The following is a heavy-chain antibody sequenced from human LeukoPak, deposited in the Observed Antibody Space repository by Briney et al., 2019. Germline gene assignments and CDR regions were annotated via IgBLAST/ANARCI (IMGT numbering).Heavy chain of an antibody. CDR3: AGGRRITMVRGVIMPTKGYYYYMDV. Sequence: ASVKVSCKASGYTFTSYGISWVRQATGQGLEWMGWMNPNSGNTGYAQKFQGRVTITRNTSISTAYMELSSLRSEDTAVYYCAGGRRITMVRGVIMPTKGYYYYMDVWGKGTTVTVSS. D-gene: IGHD3-10*01. CDR1: GYTFTSYG. J-gene: IGHJ6*03. V-gene: IGHV1-8*03. CDR2: MNPNSGNT.